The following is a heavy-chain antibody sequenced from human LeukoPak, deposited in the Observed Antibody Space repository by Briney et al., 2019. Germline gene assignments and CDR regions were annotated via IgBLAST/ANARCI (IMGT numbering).Heavy chain of an antibody. J-gene: IGHJ4*02. CDR1: GGSITNYY. D-gene: IGHD6-13*01. CDR2: KYFSGST. Sequence: PSETLSLTCTVSGGSITNYYWGWIRQPPGRGLEWIGIKYFSGSTYYNPSLKSRVTISVDTSKNLFSLNLSSVTAADTAVYYCARLDSSSWTNVGWDYWGQGTLVTVSS. V-gene: IGHV4-39*01. CDR3: ARLDSSSWTNVGWDY.